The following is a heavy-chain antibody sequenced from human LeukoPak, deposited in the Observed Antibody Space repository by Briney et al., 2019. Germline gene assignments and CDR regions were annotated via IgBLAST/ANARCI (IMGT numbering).Heavy chain of an antibody. CDR2: IYYSGST. Sequence: PSGTLSLTCTVSGGSISSYYWSWIRQPPGKGLEWIGYIYYSGSTNYNPSLKSRVTISVDTSKNQFSLKLSSVTAADTAVYYCARHGYSYGYVYFDYWGQGTLVTVSS. CDR3: ARHGYSYGYVYFDY. V-gene: IGHV4-59*08. J-gene: IGHJ4*02. CDR1: GGSISSYY. D-gene: IGHD5-18*01.